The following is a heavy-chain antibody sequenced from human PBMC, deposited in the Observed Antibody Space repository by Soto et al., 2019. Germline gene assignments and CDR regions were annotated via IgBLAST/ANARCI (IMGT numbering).Heavy chain of an antibody. V-gene: IGHV4-39*01. CDR1: GGSISSGGYS. J-gene: IGHJ6*02. CDR2: IYSSGST. CDR3: ARLYGYCIRNSCHGHYAMDV. D-gene: IGHD2-2*01. Sequence: PSETLSLTCAVSGGSISSGGYSWSWLRQPPGKGPEWIGSIYSSGSTYYNPSLNSRVTVSVDTSKNQFSLKVTSVTAADTAVYYCARLYGYCIRNSCHGHYAMDVWGQGTTVTVSS.